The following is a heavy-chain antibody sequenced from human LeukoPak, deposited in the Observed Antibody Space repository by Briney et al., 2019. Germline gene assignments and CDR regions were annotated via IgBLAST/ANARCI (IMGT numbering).Heavy chain of an antibody. Sequence: PSETLSLTCTVSGXSISSYYWSWIRQPPGKGQEWIGYIYYSGSTNYNPSLKSRVTISVDTSKNQFSLKLSSVTAADTAVYYCARGRPYDILTGYYPDWGQGTLVTVSS. V-gene: IGHV4-59*01. J-gene: IGHJ4*02. D-gene: IGHD3-9*01. CDR1: GXSISSYY. CDR2: IYYSGST. CDR3: ARGRPYDILTGYYPD.